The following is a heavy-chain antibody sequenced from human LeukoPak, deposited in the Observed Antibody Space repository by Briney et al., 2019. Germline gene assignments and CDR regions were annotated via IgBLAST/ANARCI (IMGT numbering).Heavy chain of an antibody. Sequence: PSQTLSLTCIVSGGSISSGGYYWSWIRQHPGKGLEWIGYIYYSGSTYYNPSLKSRVTISVDTSKNQFSLKLSSVTAADTAVYYCARVDGYCSSTSCFLYGMDVWGQGTTVTVSS. V-gene: IGHV4-31*03. J-gene: IGHJ6*02. CDR2: IYYSGST. CDR1: GGSISSGGYY. D-gene: IGHD2-2*03. CDR3: ARVDGYCSSTSCFLYGMDV.